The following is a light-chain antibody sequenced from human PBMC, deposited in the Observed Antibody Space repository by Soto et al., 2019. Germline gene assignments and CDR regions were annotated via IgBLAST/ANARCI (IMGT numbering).Light chain of an antibody. J-gene: IGLJ2*01. Sequence: QSVLTQPPSVSAAPGQKVTISCSGSSSNIGNTYVSWYQQLPGTAPKLLIYDNNKRPSGIPDRFSGSKSGTSATLGITGLQTGDEADYYCGTWDSSLSAGVFGGETKLTVL. V-gene: IGLV1-51*01. CDR2: DNN. CDR1: SSNIGNTY. CDR3: GTWDSSLSAGV.